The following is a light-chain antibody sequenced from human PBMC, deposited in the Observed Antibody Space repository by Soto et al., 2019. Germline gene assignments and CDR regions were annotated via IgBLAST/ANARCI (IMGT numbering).Light chain of an antibody. CDR2: KDD. CDR3: QSYDSSNHVV. CDR1: SGSIASNY. V-gene: IGLV6-57*02. Sequence: NFMLTQPHSVSESPGKMVTISCTGSSGSIASNYVQWYQQRPGSAPTTVIYKDDQRPSGVPDRFSGSIDSSSNSASLTISGLKTEDGADYYCQSYDSSNHVVFGGGTKVTVL. J-gene: IGLJ2*01.